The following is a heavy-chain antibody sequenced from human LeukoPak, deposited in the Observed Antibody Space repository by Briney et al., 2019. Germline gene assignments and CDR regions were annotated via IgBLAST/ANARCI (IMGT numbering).Heavy chain of an antibody. V-gene: IGHV4-31*03. CDR2: IYYSGST. D-gene: IGHD3-22*01. CDR3: ARDKAYYYDSSTHAFDI. Sequence: SSETLSLTCTVSGGSISSGGYYWSWIRQHPGKGLEWIGYIYYSGSTYYNPSLKSRVTISVDTSKNQFSLKLSSVTAADTAVYYCARDKAYYYDSSTHAFDIWGQGTMVTVSS. CDR1: GGSISSGGYY. J-gene: IGHJ3*02.